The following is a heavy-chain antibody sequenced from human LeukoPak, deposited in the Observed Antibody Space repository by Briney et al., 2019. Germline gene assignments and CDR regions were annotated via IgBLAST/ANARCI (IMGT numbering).Heavy chain of an antibody. J-gene: IGHJ4*02. D-gene: IGHD3-9*01. Sequence: GGSLRLSCAASGFSFSGHWMNWVRQPPGKGLVWVANIKADGSEKYYVDSVKGRFTISRDDAKRTVDLQMNSLRAEDTAVYYCARDRYILTGYYYFDYWGQGTLVTVSS. CDR2: IKADGSEK. CDR1: GFSFSGHW. V-gene: IGHV3-7*01. CDR3: ARDRYILTGYYYFDY.